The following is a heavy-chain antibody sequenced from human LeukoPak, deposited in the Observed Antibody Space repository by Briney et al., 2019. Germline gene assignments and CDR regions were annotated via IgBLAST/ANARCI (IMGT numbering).Heavy chain of an antibody. CDR2: ISATGGST. V-gene: IGHV3-23*01. CDR3: AKLLRAGRILTISLES. CDR1: GFSFSSYA. J-gene: IGHJ4*02. D-gene: IGHD2/OR15-2a*01. Sequence: GGSLTLSCAGSGFSFSSYAMHWVRRAPGKALEWISAISATGGSTHYADSVKGRFTIYRDNPKNTLYLQLNSLGVEDTAIYYCAKLLRAGRILTISLESWGQGTLVTVSS.